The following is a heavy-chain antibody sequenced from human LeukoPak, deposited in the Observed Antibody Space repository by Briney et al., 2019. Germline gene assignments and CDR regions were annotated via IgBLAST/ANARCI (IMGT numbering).Heavy chain of an antibody. V-gene: IGHV3-23*01. CDR1: GFTFRDSA. CDR3: VKASFAGVIGTLDY. J-gene: IGHJ4*02. CDR2: ISGSGSRT. Sequence: PGGSLRLSCAASGFTFRDSALAWVRQAPGKGLEWVSAISGSGSRTYYADSVKGRFTISRDNYKNTLFLQMNTLRAEDTAVYCCVKASFAGVIGTLDYWGQGTLVAVSS. D-gene: IGHD3-16*02.